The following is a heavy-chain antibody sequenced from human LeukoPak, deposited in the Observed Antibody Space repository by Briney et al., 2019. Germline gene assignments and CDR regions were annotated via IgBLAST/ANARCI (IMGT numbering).Heavy chain of an antibody. Sequence: PGGSLRLSCAASGFTFSSYGMPWVRQAPGKGLEWVSAISGSGGSTYYADSVKGRFTISRDNSKNTLYLQMNSLRAEDTAVYYCAKDAYYDSSGYTAAFDIWGQGTMVTVSS. CDR1: GFTFSSYG. CDR2: ISGSGGST. D-gene: IGHD3-22*01. CDR3: AKDAYYDSSGYTAAFDI. J-gene: IGHJ3*02. V-gene: IGHV3-23*01.